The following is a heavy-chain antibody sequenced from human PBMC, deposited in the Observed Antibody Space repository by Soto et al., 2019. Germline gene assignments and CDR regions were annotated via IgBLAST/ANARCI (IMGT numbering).Heavy chain of an antibody. V-gene: IGHV3-33*01. CDR1: GFTFSSYG. J-gene: IGHJ3*02. CDR2: IWYDGSNK. Sequence: QVQLVESGGGVVQPGRSLRLSCAASGFTFSSYGMHWVRQAPGKGLEWVAVIWYDGSNKYYADCVKGRFTISRDNSKNTLYLQMNSLRAEDTAVYYCAREGGNYDSSGYFIWGQGTMVTVSS. CDR3: AREGGNYDSSGYFI. D-gene: IGHD3-22*01.